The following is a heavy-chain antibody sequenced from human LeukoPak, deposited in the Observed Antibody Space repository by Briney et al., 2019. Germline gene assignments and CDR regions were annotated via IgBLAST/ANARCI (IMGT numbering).Heavy chain of an antibody. V-gene: IGHV4-59*12. CDR2: IYYSGST. CDR1: GGSISSYY. J-gene: IGHJ5*02. CDR3: ARGRYCSGGSCYYRWFDP. Sequence: PSETLSLTCTVSGGSISSYYWSWIRQPPGKGLEWIGYIYYSGSTNYNPSLKSRVTISVDTSKNQFSLKLSSVTAADTAVYYCARGRYCSGGSCYYRWFDPWGRGTLVTVSS. D-gene: IGHD2-15*01.